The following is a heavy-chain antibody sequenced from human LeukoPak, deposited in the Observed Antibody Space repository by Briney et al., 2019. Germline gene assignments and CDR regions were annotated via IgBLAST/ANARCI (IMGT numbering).Heavy chain of an antibody. D-gene: IGHD2-2*01. CDR1: GFTFSSYW. J-gene: IGHJ4*02. Sequence: GGSLRLSCAASGFTFSSYWMSWVRQAPGKGLERVSAISGSGGTTYYADSVKGRFTISRDNSKNTLYLQMNSLRAEDTAVYYCAKVPIVVVPAAMRDIDYWGQGTLVTVSS. CDR2: ISGSGGTT. V-gene: IGHV3-23*01. CDR3: AKVPIVVVPAAMRDIDY.